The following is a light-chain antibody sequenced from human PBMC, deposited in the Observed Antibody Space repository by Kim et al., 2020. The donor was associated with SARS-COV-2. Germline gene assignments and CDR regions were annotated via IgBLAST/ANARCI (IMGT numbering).Light chain of an antibody. CDR1: QSVSSSY. Sequence: EIVLTQSPGTLSLSPGERATLSCRASQSVSSSYLAWYQQKPGQAPRLLMYGASSRATGIPDRFSGSGSGTDFSLTISRLEPEDFAVYYFQQYGSSPSLTFGQGTRMEIK. CDR2: GAS. J-gene: IGKJ5*01. V-gene: IGKV3-20*01. CDR3: QQYGSSPSLT.